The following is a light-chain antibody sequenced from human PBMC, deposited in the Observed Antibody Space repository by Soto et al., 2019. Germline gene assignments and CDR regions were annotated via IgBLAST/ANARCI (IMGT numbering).Light chain of an antibody. CDR2: GAS. V-gene: IGKV3-20*01. CDR1: QSVSSTY. Sequence: EIVLTQSPGTLSLSPGERATLSCRASQSVSSTYIAWYQQNPGQAPRLLIYGASSRATGIPDRFSGSGSGTDFTITVNRLEPEDFAVYFWQQDGRSPPFTFGQGTKVEIK. CDR3: QQDGRSPPFT. J-gene: IGKJ2*01.